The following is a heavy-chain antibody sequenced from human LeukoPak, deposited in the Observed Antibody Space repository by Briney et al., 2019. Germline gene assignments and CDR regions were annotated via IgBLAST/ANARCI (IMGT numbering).Heavy chain of an antibody. CDR2: INTDGSTT. D-gene: IGHD3-22*01. Sequence: PGGSLRLSCAASGFTFSSYWMHWVRQVPGKGLVWVSRINTDGSTTSYADSVKGRLTISRDNAKNTLYLQMNSLRAEDTAVYYCARGYYDSSGYRAGMDVWGQGTTVTVSS. CDR1: GFTFSSYW. J-gene: IGHJ6*02. CDR3: ARGYYDSSGYRAGMDV. V-gene: IGHV3-74*01.